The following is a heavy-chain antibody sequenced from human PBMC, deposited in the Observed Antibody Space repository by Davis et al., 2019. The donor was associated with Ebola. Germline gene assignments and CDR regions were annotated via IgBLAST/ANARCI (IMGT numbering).Heavy chain of an antibody. CDR3: ARDTTVAGGGQNY. CDR2: IKEDGSDK. Sequence: GESPKISCAASGFIFSTYWMRWVRQAPGQGPEWVANIKEDGSDKYYVDSVKGRFTISRDNAKNSLYLQMSSLRVEDTAVYYCARDTTVAGGGQNYWGQGTLVTVSS. J-gene: IGHJ4*02. CDR1: GFIFSTYW. D-gene: IGHD6-13*01. V-gene: IGHV3-7*01.